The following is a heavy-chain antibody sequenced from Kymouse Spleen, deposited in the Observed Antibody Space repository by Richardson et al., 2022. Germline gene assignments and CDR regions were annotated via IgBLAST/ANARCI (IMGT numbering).Heavy chain of an antibody. CDR1: GFTFSSYD. J-gene: IGHJ6*02. D-gene: IGHD5-12*01. V-gene: IGHV3-13*01. CDR2: IGTAGDT. Sequence: EVQLVESGGGLVQPGGSLRLSCAASGFTFSSYDMHWVRQATGKGLEWVSAIGTAGDTYYPGSVKGRFTISRENAKNSLYLQMNSLRAGDTAVYYCAR*WPYYYYYGMDVWGQGTTVTVSS. CDR3: AR*WPYYYYYGMDV.